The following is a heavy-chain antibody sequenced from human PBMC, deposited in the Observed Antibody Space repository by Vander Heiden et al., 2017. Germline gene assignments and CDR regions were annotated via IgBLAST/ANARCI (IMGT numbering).Heavy chain of an antibody. V-gene: IGHV3-23*01. J-gene: IGHJ1*01. D-gene: IGHD1-26*01. CDR3: AKAEGASGSYRLAYFQH. CDR2: ISGSGGST. Sequence: EVQLLESGGGLVQPGGSLRLSCAAYGFTFSSSAMRWVRQAPGKGLGWVSVISGSGGSTYYADSVKGRFTISRDNSKNTLSLQMNSLRAEDTAVYYCAKAEGASGSYRLAYFQHWGQGTLVTVSS. CDR1: GFTFSSSA.